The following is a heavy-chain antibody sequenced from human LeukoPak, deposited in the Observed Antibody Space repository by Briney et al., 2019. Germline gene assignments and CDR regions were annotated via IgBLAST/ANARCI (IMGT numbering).Heavy chain of an antibody. J-gene: IGHJ6*03. CDR3: ARTFRGGYDAYYYYMDV. Sequence: GGSLRLSCAASGFTFSSYWMSWVRQAPGKGLEWVSVIYSGGSTYYADSVKGRFTISRDNSKNTLYLQMNSLRAEDTAVYYCARTFRGGYDAYYYYMDVWGKGTTVTVSS. CDR2: IYSGGST. D-gene: IGHD5-12*01. CDR1: GFTFSSYW. V-gene: IGHV3-53*01.